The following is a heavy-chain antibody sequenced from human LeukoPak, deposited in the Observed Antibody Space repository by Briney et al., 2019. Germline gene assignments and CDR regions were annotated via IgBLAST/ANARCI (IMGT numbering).Heavy chain of an antibody. CDR1: GVTVSNNF. D-gene: IGHD5-24*01. CDR2: IYSGGDT. V-gene: IGHV3-66*01. CDR3: ARDPPAVAINTYG. Sequence: GGSLRLSCAASGVTVSNNFMLWVRQAPGKGLEWVSLIYSGGDTHYADSVRGRFTISRDNSKNTLYLQMNNLRAEDTAVYYCARDPPAVAINTYGWGQGTLVTVSS. J-gene: IGHJ4*02.